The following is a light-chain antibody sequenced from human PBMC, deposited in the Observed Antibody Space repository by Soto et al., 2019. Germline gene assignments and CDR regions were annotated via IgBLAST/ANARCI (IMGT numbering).Light chain of an antibody. Sequence: EIVLTQSPGTLSLSPVERATLSCRASQSVSSSYLAWYQQKPGQAPRLLIYGASSRATGIPDRFSGSGSGTDFTLTISRLEPEDFAVYYCQQYGSSVTLGQGTRLEIK. J-gene: IGKJ5*01. CDR1: QSVSSSY. V-gene: IGKV3-20*01. CDR3: QQYGSSVT. CDR2: GAS.